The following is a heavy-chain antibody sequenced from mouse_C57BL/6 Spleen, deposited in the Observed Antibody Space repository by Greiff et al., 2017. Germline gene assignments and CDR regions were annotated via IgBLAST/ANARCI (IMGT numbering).Heavy chain of an antibody. CDR3: TRAPDSSSYDMEY. J-gene: IGHJ4*01. CDR1: GFNIKDDY. V-gene: IGHV14-4*01. CDR2: IDPENGDT. D-gene: IGHD3-2*01. Sequence: VQLQQSGAELVRPGASVKLSCTASGFNIKDDYMHWVKQRPEKGLEWIGWIDPENGDTEYASKFQGKATITADTSSNTAYLQLSSLTSEDTAVYYCTRAPDSSSYDMEYWGQGTSVTVAS.